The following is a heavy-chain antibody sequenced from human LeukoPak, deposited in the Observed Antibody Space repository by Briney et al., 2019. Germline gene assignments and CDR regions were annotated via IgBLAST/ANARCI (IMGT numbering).Heavy chain of an antibody. D-gene: IGHD6-19*01. V-gene: IGHV1-8*01. CDR1: GYTFTSYD. Sequence: PVASVKVSXKASGYTFTSYDINWVRQATGQGLEWMGWMNPNSGNTGYAQKFQGRVTMTRNTSIITAYMELSSLRSEDTAVYYCARGGAVAGYYYYYYMDVWGKGTTVTVSS. CDR3: ARGGAVAGYYYYYYMDV. CDR2: MNPNSGNT. J-gene: IGHJ6*03.